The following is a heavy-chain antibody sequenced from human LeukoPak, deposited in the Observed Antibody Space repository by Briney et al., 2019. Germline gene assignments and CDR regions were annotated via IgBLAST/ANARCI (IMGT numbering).Heavy chain of an antibody. D-gene: IGHD4-17*01. CDR2: IYHSGST. CDR3: ARVLDQDYGDGPERDNDAFDI. Sequence: SETLSLTCAVSGGSISSSNWWSWVRQPPGKGLEWIGEIYHSGSTNYNPSLKSRVTISVDTSKNQFSLKLSSVTAADTAVYYCARVLDQDYGDGPERDNDAFDIWGQGTMVTVSS. J-gene: IGHJ3*02. CDR1: GGSISSSNW. V-gene: IGHV4-4*02.